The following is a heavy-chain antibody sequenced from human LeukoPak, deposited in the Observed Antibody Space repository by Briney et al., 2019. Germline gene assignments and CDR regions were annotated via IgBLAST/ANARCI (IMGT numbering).Heavy chain of an antibody. J-gene: IGHJ4*02. V-gene: IGHV3-30-3*01. Sequence: GGSLRLSCAASGFTFSSYAMHWVRQAPGKGLEWVAVISYDGSNKYYADSVKGRFTISRDNSKNTLYLQMNSLRAEDTAVYYCARDRTGTTSTIPTPRRDPSDYWGQGTLVTVSS. D-gene: IGHD1-1*01. CDR1: GFTFSSYA. CDR2: ISYDGSNK. CDR3: ARDRTGTTSTIPTPRRDPSDY.